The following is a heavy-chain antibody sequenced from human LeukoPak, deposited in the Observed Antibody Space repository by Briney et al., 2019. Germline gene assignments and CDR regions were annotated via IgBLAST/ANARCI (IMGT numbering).Heavy chain of an antibody. V-gene: IGHV3-23*01. J-gene: IGHJ4*02. CDR2: VIGSGSST. CDR1: GFTFSNYD. D-gene: IGHD3-10*01. CDR3: AKGYYGHVSFDC. Sequence: PGGSLRLSCAASGFTFSNYDMSWVRRAPGKGLEWVSTVIGSGSSTYYADSVKGRFTISRDNSKSTLYLHMDSLRAEDTAVYYCAKGYYGHVSFDCWGQGTLVTVSS.